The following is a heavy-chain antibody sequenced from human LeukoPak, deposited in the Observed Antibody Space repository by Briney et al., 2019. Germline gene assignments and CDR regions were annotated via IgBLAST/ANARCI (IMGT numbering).Heavy chain of an antibody. CDR3: ARYLGSNWYYYYMDV. CDR2: IYPGDSDT. J-gene: IGHJ6*03. CDR1: GYSFTTYW. Sequence: GESLKISCKGSGYSFTTYWIGWVRQMPGKGLEWMGIIYPGDSDTRYSPSFQGQVTISADKSISTAYLQWSGLKASDTAIYYCARYLGSNWYYYYMDVWGKGTTVTVSS. V-gene: IGHV5-51*01. D-gene: IGHD4-11*01.